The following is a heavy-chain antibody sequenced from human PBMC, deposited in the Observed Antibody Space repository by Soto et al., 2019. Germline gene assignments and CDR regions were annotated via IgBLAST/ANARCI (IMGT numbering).Heavy chain of an antibody. Sequence: GESLKISCKGSGYSFTSYWIGWVRQMPGKGLEWMGIIYPGDSDTRYSPSFQGQVTISADKSISTAYLQWSSLKASDTAMYYCARQFDYYDSSGYLNWFDPWGQATLVTVSS. V-gene: IGHV5-51*01. J-gene: IGHJ5*02. D-gene: IGHD3-22*01. CDR3: ARQFDYYDSSGYLNWFDP. CDR2: IYPGDSDT. CDR1: GYSFTSYW.